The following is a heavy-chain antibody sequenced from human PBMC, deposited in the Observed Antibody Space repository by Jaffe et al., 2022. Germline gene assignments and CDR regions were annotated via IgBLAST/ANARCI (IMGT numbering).Heavy chain of an antibody. Sequence: EVQLVESGGGLVQPGGSLRLSCAASGFTVSSNYMSWVRQAPGKGLEWVSVIYSGGSTYYADSVKGRFTISRDNSKNTLYLQMNSLRAEDTAVYYCARTRSLIKWNPGLDYWGQGTLVTVSS. V-gene: IGHV3-66*02. J-gene: IGHJ4*02. CDR2: IYSGGST. D-gene: IGHD1-20*01. CDR1: GFTVSSNY. CDR3: ARTRSLIKWNPGLDY.